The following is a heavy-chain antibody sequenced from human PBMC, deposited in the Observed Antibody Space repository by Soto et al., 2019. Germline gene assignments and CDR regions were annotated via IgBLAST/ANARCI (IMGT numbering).Heavy chain of an antibody. V-gene: IGHV4-34*01. Sequence: PSETLSLTCAVYGGSFSGYYWSWIRQPPGKGLEWIGEINHSGSTNYNPSLKSRVTISVDTSKNQFSLKLSSVTAADTAVYYCARGPGRWLQQRGAFDIWGQGTMVTVSS. CDR1: GGSFSGYY. CDR3: ARGPGRWLQQRGAFDI. J-gene: IGHJ3*02. CDR2: INHSGST. D-gene: IGHD3-10*01.